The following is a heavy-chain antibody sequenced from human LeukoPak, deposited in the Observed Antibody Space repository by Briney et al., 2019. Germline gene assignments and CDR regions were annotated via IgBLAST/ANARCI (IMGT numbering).Heavy chain of an antibody. V-gene: IGHV4-39*01. D-gene: IGHD3-3*01. CDR1: GGSISSSSYY. CDR2: IYYSGST. Sequence: PSETLSLTCTVSGGSISSSSYYWGWIRQPPGKGLEWIGSIYYSGSTYYNPSLKSRVTISVDTSKNQFSLKLSSVTAADTAVYYCARHSYPAYYDFWSAYIPVGFDYWGQGTLVTVSS. J-gene: IGHJ4*02. CDR3: ARHSYPAYYDFWSAYIPVGFDY.